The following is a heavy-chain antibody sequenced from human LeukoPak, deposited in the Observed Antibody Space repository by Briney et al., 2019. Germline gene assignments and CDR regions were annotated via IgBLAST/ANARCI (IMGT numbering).Heavy chain of an antibody. CDR2: ISWNSGSI. CDR3: AKVRAVAGPGLFYYYYMDV. J-gene: IGHJ6*03. V-gene: IGHV3-9*01. D-gene: IGHD6-19*01. CDR1: GFTFDDYA. Sequence: GGSLRLSCAASGFTFDDYAMPWVRQAPGKGLEWVSGISWNSGSIGYADSVKGRFTISRDNAKNSLYLQMNSLRAEDTALYYCAKVRAVAGPGLFYYYYMDVWGKGTTVTVSS.